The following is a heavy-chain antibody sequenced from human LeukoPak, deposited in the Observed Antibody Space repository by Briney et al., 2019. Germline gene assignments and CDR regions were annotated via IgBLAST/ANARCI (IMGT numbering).Heavy chain of an antibody. J-gene: IGHJ4*02. CDR2: ISFDASNT. D-gene: IGHD4-11*01. CDR1: GFTFSSFA. CDR3: AKVGLTVTTILDYFDY. Sequence: PGRSLRLSCAASGFTFSSFAMHWVRQAPGKGLEWVALISFDASNTYYADSVKGRFTISRDNSKSTLYLQMNSLRAEDTAVYFCAKVGLTVTTILDYFDYWGQGTLVTVSS. V-gene: IGHV3-30*18.